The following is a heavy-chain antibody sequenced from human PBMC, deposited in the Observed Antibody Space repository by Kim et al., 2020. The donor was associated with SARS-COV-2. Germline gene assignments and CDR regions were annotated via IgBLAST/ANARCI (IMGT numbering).Heavy chain of an antibody. Sequence: GGSLRLSCAASGFTFSSYWMSWVRQAPGKGLEWVANIKQDGSEKYYVDSVKGRFTISRDNAKNSLYLQMNSLRAEDTAVYYCARDPTRAPLITMVRGVIGGDGMDVWGQGTTVTVSS. CDR3: ARDPTRAPLITMVRGVIGGDGMDV. CDR2: IKQDGSEK. J-gene: IGHJ6*02. D-gene: IGHD3-10*01. V-gene: IGHV3-7*01. CDR1: GFTFSSYW.